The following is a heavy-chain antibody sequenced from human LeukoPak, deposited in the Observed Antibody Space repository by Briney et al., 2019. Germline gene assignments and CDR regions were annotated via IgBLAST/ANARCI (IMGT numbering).Heavy chain of an antibody. Sequence: GGSLRLSCAASGFTVSSNYMSWVRQAPGKWLEWVSVIYAGGSTYYADSVKGRFTISRDNSKNTLYLQMNSLRAEDTAVYYCARETYYYDSSGYFAFDIWAKGQWSPSLQ. J-gene: IGHJ3*02. CDR3: ARETYYYDSSGYFAFDI. CDR1: GFTVSSNY. D-gene: IGHD3-22*01. CDR2: IYAGGST. V-gene: IGHV3-66*01.